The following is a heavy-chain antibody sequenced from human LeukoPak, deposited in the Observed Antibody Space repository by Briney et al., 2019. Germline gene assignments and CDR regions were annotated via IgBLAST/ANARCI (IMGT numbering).Heavy chain of an antibody. Sequence: ASVKVSCKASGYTFTSYDINWVRQATGQGLEWIGWMNPNSGNTGYAQKFQGRVTMTRNTSISTAYMELSSLRSEDTAVYYCARGPLAAPPYYYYYMDVWGKGTTVTVSS. D-gene: IGHD6-6*01. CDR3: ARGPLAAPPYYYYYMDV. V-gene: IGHV1-8*01. J-gene: IGHJ6*03. CDR2: MNPNSGNT. CDR1: GYTFTSYD.